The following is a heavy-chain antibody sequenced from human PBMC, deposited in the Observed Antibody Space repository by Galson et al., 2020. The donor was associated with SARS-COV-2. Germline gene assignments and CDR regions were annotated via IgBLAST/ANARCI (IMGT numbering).Heavy chain of an antibody. D-gene: IGHD3-22*01. J-gene: IGHJ4*02. CDR2: IYYSGST. V-gene: IGHV4-39*01. CDR1: GASISSNSYY. CDR3: ARRVGDLYSDSSDSYNYPFDY. Sequence: SETLSLTCTVSGASISSNSYYWGWIRQPPGKGLEWIGSIYYSGSTYLNPSLKSRVTMSVDTSKNQVSLKVTSVTAADTAVYYCARRVGDLYSDSSDSYNYPFDYWGQGILVTVSS.